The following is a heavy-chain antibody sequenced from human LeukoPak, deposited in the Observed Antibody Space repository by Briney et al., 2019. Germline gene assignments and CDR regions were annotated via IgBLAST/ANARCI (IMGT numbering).Heavy chain of an antibody. CDR3: ARRYYYDSSGYAYYFDY. Sequence: GASVKVSCKASGYTFTSYYMHWVRQAPGQGLEWMGIINPSGGSTSYAQKFQGRVTMTRDTSTSTVYMELSSLRSEDTAVYYCARRYYYDSSGYAYYFDYWGQGTLVTVSS. D-gene: IGHD3-22*01. J-gene: IGHJ4*02. CDR1: GYTFTSYY. CDR2: INPSGGST. V-gene: IGHV1-46*01.